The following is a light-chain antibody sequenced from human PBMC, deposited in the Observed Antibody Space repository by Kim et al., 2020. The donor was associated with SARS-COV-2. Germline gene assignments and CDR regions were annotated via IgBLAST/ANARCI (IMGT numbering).Light chain of an antibody. J-gene: IGLJ2*01. CDR2: DVS. V-gene: IGLV2-14*04. CDR1: SSDIGSYNY. CDR3: SSITSSSTGV. Sequence: GQSITISCTGTSSDIGSYNYVSWYQQHPGKAPKLMIYDVSKRSSGVSNRFSGSKSGNTASLTISGLQAEDEADYYCSSITSSSTGVFGGGTQLTVL.